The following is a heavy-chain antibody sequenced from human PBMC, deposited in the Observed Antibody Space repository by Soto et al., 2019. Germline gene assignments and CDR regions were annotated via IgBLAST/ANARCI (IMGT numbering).Heavy chain of an antibody. V-gene: IGHV3-15*01. J-gene: IGHJ4*02. CDR2: IKSKFDGGTT. CDR3: STSHYGDYVDY. CDR1: GFTFSNAW. Sequence: GGSLRLSCAASGFTFSNAWMSWVRQAPGKGLEWVGRIKSKFDGGTTDYAAPVKGRFTISRDDSKNTLVLQMNSLKTEDTAVYYCSTSHYGDYVDYWGQGTLVTVSS. D-gene: IGHD4-17*01.